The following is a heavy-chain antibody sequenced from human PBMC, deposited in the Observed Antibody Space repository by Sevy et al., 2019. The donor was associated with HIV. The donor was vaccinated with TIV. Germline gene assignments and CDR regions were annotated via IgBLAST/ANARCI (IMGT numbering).Heavy chain of an antibody. CDR1: GFTFSSYS. CDR3: ARSLAAAGTGHDAFDI. Sequence: GGSLRLSCAASGFTFSSYSMNWVRQAPGKGLEWVSSISRSSSYIYYADSVKGRFTISRDNAKNSLYLQMNSLRAEDTAGYYWARSLAAAGTGHDAFDIWGQGTMVTVSS. V-gene: IGHV3-21*01. CDR2: ISRSSSYI. J-gene: IGHJ3*02. D-gene: IGHD6-13*01.